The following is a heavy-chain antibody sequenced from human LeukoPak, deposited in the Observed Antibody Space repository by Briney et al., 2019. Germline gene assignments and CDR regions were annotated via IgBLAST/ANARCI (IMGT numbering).Heavy chain of an antibody. CDR2: ISSSSSTI. V-gene: IGHV3-48*01. Sequence: GGSLRLSCAASGFTFSSYSMNWVRQAPGKGLEWVSYISSSSSTIYYADSVKGRFTISRDNSKNTLYLQMNSLRAEDTAVYYCAREAYYYDSSGLLDYWGQGTLVTVSS. D-gene: IGHD3-22*01. CDR1: GFTFSSYS. J-gene: IGHJ4*02. CDR3: AREAYYYDSSGLLDY.